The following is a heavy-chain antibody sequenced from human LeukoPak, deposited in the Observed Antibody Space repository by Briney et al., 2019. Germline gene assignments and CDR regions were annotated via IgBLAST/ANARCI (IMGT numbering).Heavy chain of an antibody. CDR1: GYTFIRYG. J-gene: IGHJ4*02. CDR3: AREESIGRYQFLHDS. Sequence: ASVKVSCKTSGYTFIRYGITWVRQAPGQGLEWMAWISPYNGNTKYVQNLQGRLTITTDTSASTAYMELRSLTSDDTAVYFCAREESIGRYQFLHDSWGQGTLVTVSS. CDR2: ISPYNGNT. V-gene: IGHV1-18*01. D-gene: IGHD1-26*01.